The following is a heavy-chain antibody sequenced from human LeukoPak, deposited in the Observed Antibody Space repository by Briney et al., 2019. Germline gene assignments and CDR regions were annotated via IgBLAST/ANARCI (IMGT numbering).Heavy chain of an antibody. D-gene: IGHD3-10*01. Sequence: RGSLRLSCAASGFTFSSYWMSWVRQAPGKGLEWVANIKQEESEKYYVDSVKGRFTISRDNAKNSLYLQMNSLRAEDTAVYYCAREPRSRYYYGSGASWFDPWGQGTLVTVSS. J-gene: IGHJ5*02. V-gene: IGHV3-7*01. CDR2: IKQEESEK. CDR1: GFTFSSYW. CDR3: AREPRSRYYYGSGASWFDP.